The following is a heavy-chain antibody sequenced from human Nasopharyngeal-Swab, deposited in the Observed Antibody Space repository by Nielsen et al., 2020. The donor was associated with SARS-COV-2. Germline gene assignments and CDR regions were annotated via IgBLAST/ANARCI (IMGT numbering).Heavy chain of an antibody. CDR2: IKQDGSEK. CDR3: ASDPYYDTSDDAFDI. Sequence: WIRQPPGKGLEWVANIKQDGSEKYYVDSVKGRFTISRDNAKNSLYLQMNSLRAEDTAVYYCASDPYYDTSDDAFDIWGQGTMVTVSS. J-gene: IGHJ3*02. V-gene: IGHV3-7*01. D-gene: IGHD3-22*01.